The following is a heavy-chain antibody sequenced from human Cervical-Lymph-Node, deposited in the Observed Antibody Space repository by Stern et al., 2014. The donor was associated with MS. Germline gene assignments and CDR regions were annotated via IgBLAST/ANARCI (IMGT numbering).Heavy chain of an antibody. Sequence: VQLVESGGGVVQPGRSLRLSCAASGFTFSSYGMHWVRQAPGKGLEWVAVIWYDGSNKYYADSVKGRFPISRDNSKNTLYLQMNSLRAEDTAVYYCARDSDSSGYYYGDAFDIWGQGTMVTVSS. V-gene: IGHV3-33*01. CDR1: GFTFSSYG. CDR3: ARDSDSSGYYYGDAFDI. D-gene: IGHD3-22*01. J-gene: IGHJ3*02. CDR2: IWYDGSNK.